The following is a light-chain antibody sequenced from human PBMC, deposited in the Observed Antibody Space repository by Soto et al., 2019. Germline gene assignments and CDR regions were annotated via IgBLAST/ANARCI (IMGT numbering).Light chain of an antibody. CDR2: KAS. J-gene: IGKJ1*01. CDR3: HQYDRFPHT. Sequence: QMTPSTSTLSAFVGDRGTITCRTSQTINDWLAWYQRKPGKAPSLLIYKASTLESGVPLRFSGSGSGTEFTLTITNLQPDDFATFYCHQYDRFPHTFGQGTKVDIK. V-gene: IGKV1-5*03. CDR1: QTINDW.